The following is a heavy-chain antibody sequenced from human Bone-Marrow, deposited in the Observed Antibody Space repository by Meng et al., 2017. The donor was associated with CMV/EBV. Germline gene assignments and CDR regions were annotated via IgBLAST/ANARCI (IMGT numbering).Heavy chain of an antibody. CDR1: GYTFTGYY. V-gene: IGHV1-2*02. D-gene: IGHD2-2*01. CDR3: ARDPPKQGYCSSTSCPPWDY. J-gene: IGHJ4*02. Sequence: ASVKVSCKASGYTFTGYYMHWVRQAPGQGLEWMGWINPNSGGTNYAQKFQGRVTMTRDTSISTAYMELSRLRSDDTAVYYCARDPPKQGYCSSTSCPPWDYCGQGTLVTVSS. CDR2: INPNSGGT.